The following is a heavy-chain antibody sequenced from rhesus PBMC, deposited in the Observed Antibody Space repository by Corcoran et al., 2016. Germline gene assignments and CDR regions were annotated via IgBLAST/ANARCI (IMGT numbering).Heavy chain of an antibody. CDR3: AKDPTIFGLVRFKGFDV. CDR1: GFTFSSYG. CDR2: INSGGVNK. D-gene: IGHD3-3*01. V-gene: IGHV3S5*01. Sequence: EVQLVETGGGLVQPGGSLKLSCAASGFTFSSYGMSWVRQAPGKGLEWVSAINSGGVNKYNAYSVKDRFTISRDNSKNTLSLQMNSLIAEDTAVYYCAKDPTIFGLVRFKGFDVWGPGVLVTVSS. J-gene: IGHJ5-1*01.